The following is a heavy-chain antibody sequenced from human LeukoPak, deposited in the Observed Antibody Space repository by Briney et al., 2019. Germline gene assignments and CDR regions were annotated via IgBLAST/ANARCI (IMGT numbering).Heavy chain of an antibody. CDR1: GYTFTSYN. V-gene: IGHV1-8*03. Sequence: ASVKVSCKASGYTFTSYNINWVRHGTGQGLEWMGWMNPNSGDTGNAQKFQGRVTIITNTTISAAYMELSSLRSEDTAVYYCARTPYSSSWQSYYDYYMDVWGKGTTVTVSS. CDR2: MNPNSGDT. D-gene: IGHD6-13*01. J-gene: IGHJ6*03. CDR3: ARTPYSSSWQSYYDYYMDV.